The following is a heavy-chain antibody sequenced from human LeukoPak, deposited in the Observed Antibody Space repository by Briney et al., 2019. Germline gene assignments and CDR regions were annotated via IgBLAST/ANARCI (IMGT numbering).Heavy chain of an antibody. V-gene: IGHV1-18*01. CDR2: ISAYNGNT. CDR3: ARDLTPPYYYDSSGYYLTGYFQH. Sequence: ASVKVSCKASGYTFTSYGISWVRQAPGQGLEWMGWISAYNGNTNYAQKLQGRVTMTTDTSTSTAYMELRGLRSDDTAVYYCARDLTPPYYYDSSGYYLTGYFQHWGQGTLVTVSS. CDR1: GYTFTSYG. D-gene: IGHD3-22*01. J-gene: IGHJ1*01.